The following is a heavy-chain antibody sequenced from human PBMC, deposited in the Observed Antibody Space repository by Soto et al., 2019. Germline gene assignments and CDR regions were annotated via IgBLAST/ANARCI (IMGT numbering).Heavy chain of an antibody. CDR3: AKDLSGYDLNRPNY. CDR2: ISGSGGST. Sequence: VQLLESGGGLVQPGGSLRLSCAASGFTFSSYAMSWVRQAPGKGLEWVSAISGSGGSTYYADSVKGRFTISRDNYKNTLYLQMNSLRAEDTAVYYCAKDLSGYDLNRPNYWGQGTLVNVSS. CDR1: GFTFSSYA. D-gene: IGHD5-12*01. V-gene: IGHV3-23*01. J-gene: IGHJ4*02.